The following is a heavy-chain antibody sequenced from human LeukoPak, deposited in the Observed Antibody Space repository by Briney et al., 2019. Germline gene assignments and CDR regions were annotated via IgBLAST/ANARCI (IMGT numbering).Heavy chain of an antibody. J-gene: IGHJ4*02. CDR2: ISSSSSYI. D-gene: IGHD6-19*01. Sequence: GGPLRLSCAASGFTFSSYSMNWVRHAPGKGLEWVSSISSSSSYIYYADSVKGRFTISRDNAKNSLYLQMNSLRAEDTAVYYCATISSGWLFDYWGQGTLVTVSS. CDR3: ATISSGWLFDY. V-gene: IGHV3-21*01. CDR1: GFTFSSYS.